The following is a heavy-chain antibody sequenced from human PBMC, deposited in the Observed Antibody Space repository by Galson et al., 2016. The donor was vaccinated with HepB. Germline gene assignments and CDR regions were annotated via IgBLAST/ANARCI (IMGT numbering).Heavy chain of an antibody. V-gene: IGHV2-5*02. J-gene: IGHJ4*02. D-gene: IGHD4-17*01. CDR2: IYLDDDK. CDR3: VHSTSYDYGDFDLNKFDY. CDR1: GFLLSSSAMA. Sequence: PALVKPTQTLTLTCPFSGFLLSSSAMAVGWIRQPPGKGLEWLALIYLDDDKRYRPPLKSRLTITKDTTKTQVVLTLTNMDPVDTATYYCVHSTSYDYGDFDLNKFDYWGQGTLVTVSS.